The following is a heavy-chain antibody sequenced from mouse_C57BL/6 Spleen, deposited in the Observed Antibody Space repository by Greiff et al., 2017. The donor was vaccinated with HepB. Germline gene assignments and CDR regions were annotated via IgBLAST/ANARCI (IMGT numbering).Heavy chain of an antibody. J-gene: IGHJ3*01. V-gene: IGHV1-62-2*01. CDR2: FYPGSGSI. CDR1: GYTFTEYT. D-gene: IGHD2-4*01. CDR3: ARHDPHYDYDGGWFAY. Sequence: VQLQQSGAELVKPGASVKLSCKASGYTFTEYTIHWVKQRSGQGLEWIGWFYPGSGSIKYNEKFKDKATLTADKSSSTVYMELSRLTSEDSAVYYCARHDPHYDYDGGWFAYWGQGTRVTVSA.